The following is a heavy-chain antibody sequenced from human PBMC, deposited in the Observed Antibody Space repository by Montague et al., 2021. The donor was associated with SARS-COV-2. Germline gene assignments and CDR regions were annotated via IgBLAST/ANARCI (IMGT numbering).Heavy chain of an antibody. V-gene: IGHV4-61*02. J-gene: IGHJ2*01. CDR2: IYTGGAT. Sequence: TLSLTCSVSSGSIRSGGYYWTWIRQPAGKGLEWIGRIYTGGATHYNPSLKSRVTISLDTSKNQFSLNLNSVTAADTAVYFCARDAGGAGAGKGRYFDLWGRGTTVTASS. D-gene: IGHD6-13*01. CDR1: SGSIRSGGYY. CDR3: ARDAGGAGAGKGRYFDL.